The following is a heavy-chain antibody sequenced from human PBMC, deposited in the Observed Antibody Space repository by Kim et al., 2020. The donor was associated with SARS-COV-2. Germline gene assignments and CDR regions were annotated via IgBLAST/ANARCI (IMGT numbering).Heavy chain of an antibody. CDR3: ARDREYSYGSLLYYGMDV. Sequence: GESLKISCAASGFIVSSNYMSWVRQAPGKGLEWVSVIYSGGTTYYADSVKGRFTISRHNSKNTLYLQMNSLRAEDTAVYYCARDREYSYGSLLYYGMDVW. V-gene: IGHV3-53*04. D-gene: IGHD5-18*01. CDR1: GFIVSSNY. J-gene: IGHJ6*01. CDR2: IYSGGTT.